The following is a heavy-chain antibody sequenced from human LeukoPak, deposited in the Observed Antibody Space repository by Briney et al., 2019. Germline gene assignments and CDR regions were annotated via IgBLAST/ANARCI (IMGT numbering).Heavy chain of an antibody. CDR2: IYPGDSTT. CDR3: ARRGYSPSDVVDV. CDR1: GYSFTNYW. Sequence: GESLKISFQGSGYSFTNYWIGWVRQIPGKGLGGILIIYPGDSTTKYSPSCEGQVLISVDKSISTAYLHWGSLKASDTAMYFCARRGYSPSDVVDVWGQGTMVTVS. V-gene: IGHV5-51*01. D-gene: IGHD3-22*01. J-gene: IGHJ3*01.